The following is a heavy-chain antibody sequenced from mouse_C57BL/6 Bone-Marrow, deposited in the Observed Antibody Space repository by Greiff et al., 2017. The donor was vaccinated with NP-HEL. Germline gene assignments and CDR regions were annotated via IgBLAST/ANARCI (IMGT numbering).Heavy chain of an antibody. J-gene: IGHJ3*01. D-gene: IGHD2-3*01. CDR3: ARSLYDGYPWFAY. CDR2: IDPSDSYT. Sequence: VQLQQSGAELVMPGASVKLSCKASGYTFTSYWMHWVKQRPGQGLEWIGEIDPSDSYTNYNQKFKGKSTLTVDKSSSTAYMQLSSLTSEDSAVYYCARSLYDGYPWFAYWGQGTLVTVSA. CDR1: GYTFTSYW. V-gene: IGHV1-69*01.